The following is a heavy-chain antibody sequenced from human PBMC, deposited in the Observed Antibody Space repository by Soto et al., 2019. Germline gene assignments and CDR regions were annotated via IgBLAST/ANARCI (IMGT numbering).Heavy chain of an antibody. D-gene: IGHD1-1*01. J-gene: IGHJ5*02. CDR3: ARPRDTIGRPAGGLDT. CDR2: INPSGGST. Sequence: GASVKVSCKSSGYTFTSYYMHWVRQAPGQGLEWMGIINPSGGSTSYAQKFQGRVTITKDTSASTAYVELSSLRSEDTAVYYCARPRDTIGRPAGGLDTWGLGTLVTVSS. V-gene: IGHV1-46*01. CDR1: GYTFTSYY.